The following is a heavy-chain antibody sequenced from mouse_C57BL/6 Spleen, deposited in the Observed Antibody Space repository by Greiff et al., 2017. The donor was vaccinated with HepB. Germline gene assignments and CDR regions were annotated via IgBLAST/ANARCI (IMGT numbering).Heavy chain of an antibody. CDR1: GYAFTNYW. V-gene: IGHV1-54*01. Sequence: QVQLQQSGAELVRPGTSVKVSCKASGYAFTNYWIDWVKQRPGQGLEWIGVIYPGSGGTNYNEKFKGKATLTADKSSSTAYMQLSSLTSEDSAVYVGASHYYGTRGYFDDWGTGTMVTVSS. CDR2: IYPGSGGT. J-gene: IGHJ1*03. D-gene: IGHD1-1*01. CDR3: ASHYYGTRGYFDD.